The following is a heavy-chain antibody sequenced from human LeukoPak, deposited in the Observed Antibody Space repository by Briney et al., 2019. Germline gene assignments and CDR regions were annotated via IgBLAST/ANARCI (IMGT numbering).Heavy chain of an antibody. Sequence: GGTLRLSCAPSGFTFSSYAMSWVREAAGNGLEWFSAISCSGGSTYYADSVKGRFTISRDNTKNTLYLQMNSLRAEDTAVYYCAKSLYCSSTSCLIDYWGQGNLVTVSS. CDR3: AKSLYCSSTSCLIDY. CDR1: GFTFSSYA. J-gene: IGHJ4*02. V-gene: IGHV3-23*01. D-gene: IGHD2-2*01. CDR2: ISCSGGST.